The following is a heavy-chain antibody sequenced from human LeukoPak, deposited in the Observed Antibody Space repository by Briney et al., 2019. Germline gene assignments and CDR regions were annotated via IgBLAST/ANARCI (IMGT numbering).Heavy chain of an antibody. Sequence: PAETQGLMRATSGATIQSLLRLRMRQPPGKGLEWIGYIYDSGTTKYNPSLKSRVTISVDTSKNQFSLKVNSVAAADTAVYYCARGQPQRYSSGWYVNWFDPGGQGTLVTVSS. D-gene: IGHD6-19*01. V-gene: IGHV4-59*11. J-gene: IGHJ5*02. CDR1: GATIQSLL. CDR3: ARGQPQRYSSGWYVNWFDP. CDR2: IYDSGTT.